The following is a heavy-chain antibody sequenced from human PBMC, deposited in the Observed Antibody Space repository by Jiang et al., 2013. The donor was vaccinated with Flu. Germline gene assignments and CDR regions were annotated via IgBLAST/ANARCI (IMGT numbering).Heavy chain of an antibody. CDR1: GGSFSGYY. Sequence: SLTCAVYGGSFSGYYWSWIRQPPGKGLEWIGEINHSGSTNYNPSLKSRVTISVDTSKNQFSLKLSSVTAADTAVYYCARLGLRITIFGVVPNWFDPWGQGTLVTVSS. CDR3: ARLGLRITIFGVVPNWFDP. D-gene: IGHD3-3*01. V-gene: IGHV4-34*01. CDR2: INHSGST. J-gene: IGHJ5*02.